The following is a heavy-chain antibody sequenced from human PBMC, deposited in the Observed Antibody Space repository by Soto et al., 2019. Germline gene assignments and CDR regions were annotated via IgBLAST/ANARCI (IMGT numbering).Heavy chain of an antibody. V-gene: IGHV1-2*04. Sequence: QVQLVQSGAEVKKPGASVKVSCKASGYTFTGYYIHWVRQAPGQGLEWMGWINPYSCGTNYAQKSQGWVPMTRHTPISTAYMELSRLRSDDTAVYYCVRDGGMATVPTLDFDYWGQGTLVTVSS. CDR2: INPYSCGT. CDR1: GYTFTGYY. J-gene: IGHJ4*02. CDR3: VRDGGMATVPTLDFDY. D-gene: IGHD4-4*01.